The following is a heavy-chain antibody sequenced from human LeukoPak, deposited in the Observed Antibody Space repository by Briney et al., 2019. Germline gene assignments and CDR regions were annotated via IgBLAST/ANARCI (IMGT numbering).Heavy chain of an antibody. CDR2: ISSSSSYI. CDR3: ARRAYDFWSGYLTHGNYYYYMDV. V-gene: IGHV3-21*04. D-gene: IGHD3-3*01. Sequence: KPGRSLRLSCTASGFTFGDYAMSWFRQAPGKGLEWVSSISSSSSYIYYADSVKGRFTISRDNAKNSLYLQMNSLRAEDTAVYYCARRAYDFWSGYLTHGNYYYYMDVWGKGTTVTVSS. CDR1: GFTFGDYA. J-gene: IGHJ6*03.